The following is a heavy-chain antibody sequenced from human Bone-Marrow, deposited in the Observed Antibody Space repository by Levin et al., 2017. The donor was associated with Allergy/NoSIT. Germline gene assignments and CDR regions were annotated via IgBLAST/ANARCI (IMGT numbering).Heavy chain of an antibody. J-gene: IGHJ4*02. CDR3: ARFIVVVPAEYYFDY. V-gene: IGHV3-7*01. CDR2: IKQDGSEK. CDR1: GFTFSSYW. Sequence: PGGSLRLSCAASGFTFSSYWMSWVRQAPGKGLEWVANIKQDGSEKYYVDSVKGRFTISRDNAKNSLYLQMNSLRAEDTAVYYCARFIVVVPAEYYFDYWGQGTLVTVSS. D-gene: IGHD2-2*01.